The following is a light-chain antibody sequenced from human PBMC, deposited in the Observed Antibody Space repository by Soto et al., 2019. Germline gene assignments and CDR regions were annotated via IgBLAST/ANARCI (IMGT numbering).Light chain of an antibody. CDR3: SSYTSSSKV. J-gene: IGLJ1*01. V-gene: IGLV2-14*01. CDR2: EVS. CDR1: SSDVGGYNY. Sequence: QSVLTQPASVSGSPGHSITISCTGNSSDVGGYNYVSWYQQHPGKAPKLMIYEVSNRPSGVSNRFSGSKSGNTASLTISGLQAEDEADYYCSSYTSSSKVFGTGTKLTVL.